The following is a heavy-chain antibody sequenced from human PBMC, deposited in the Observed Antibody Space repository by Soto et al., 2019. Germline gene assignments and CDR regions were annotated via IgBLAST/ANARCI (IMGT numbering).Heavy chain of an antibody. CDR1: GYTFTGYY. CDR3: AREFGSGDFGLDL. J-gene: IGHJ6*02. D-gene: IGHD2-21*01. V-gene: IGHV1-2*02. CDR2: VSPLSGGT. Sequence: QVQLVQSGPEVKKPGASVRVSCKASGYTFTGYYIHWVRQAPGQGLEWMGWVSPLSGGTNLAQRFQGRVTLTRDTSINTAYMELSSLRSGDTALYFCAREFGSGDFGLDLWGQGTTVSVSS.